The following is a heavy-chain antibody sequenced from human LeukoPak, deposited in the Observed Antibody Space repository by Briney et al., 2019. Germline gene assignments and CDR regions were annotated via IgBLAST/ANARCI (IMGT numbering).Heavy chain of an antibody. CDR3: ARGPGITGTTRELDY. CDR1: GGSFSGYY. V-gene: IGHV4-34*01. J-gene: IGHJ4*02. D-gene: IGHD1-7*01. Sequence: SETLSLTCAVYGGSFSGYYWSWIRQPPGRGLEWIGEINHSGSTNYNPSLKSRVTISVDTSKNQFSLKLSSVTAADTAVYYCARGPGITGTTRELDYWGQGTLVTVSS. CDR2: INHSGST.